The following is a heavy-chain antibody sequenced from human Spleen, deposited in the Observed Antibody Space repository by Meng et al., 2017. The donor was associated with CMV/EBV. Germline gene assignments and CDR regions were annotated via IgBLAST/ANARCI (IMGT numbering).Heavy chain of an antibody. CDR3: ARDWARGDY. D-gene: IGHD3-10*01. J-gene: IGHJ4*02. V-gene: IGHV1-2*02. CDR2: NNPNSGDT. Sequence: TVSCKASGYTFTAYYMHWVRQAPGQGLEWMGWNNPNSGDTNYAQRFQGRVTMTRDTSISTAYMELNRLRSDDTAVYYCARDWARGDYWGQGTLVTVSS. CDR1: GYTFTAYY.